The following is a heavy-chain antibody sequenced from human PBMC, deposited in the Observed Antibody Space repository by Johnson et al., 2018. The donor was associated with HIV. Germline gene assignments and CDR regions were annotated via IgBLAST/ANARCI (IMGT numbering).Heavy chain of an antibody. CDR3: ARGGVVHDAFDM. J-gene: IGHJ3*02. CDR1: GLTFTNAY. CDR2: ISYDGSDK. D-gene: IGHD2-2*01. V-gene: IGHV3-30*04. Sequence: QVQLVESGGGLVKPGESFRLSCEVSGLTFTNAYMSWVRQAPAKGLEWVAAISYDGSDKDHADSVKGRFTITRDSSKNTLYLQMNSLRAEDTAVYYCARGGVVHDAFDMWGQGTMVTVSS.